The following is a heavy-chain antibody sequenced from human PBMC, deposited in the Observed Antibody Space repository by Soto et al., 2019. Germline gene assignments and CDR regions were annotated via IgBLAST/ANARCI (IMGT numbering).Heavy chain of an antibody. J-gene: IGHJ5*02. CDR1: GDSVSSDRYF. Sequence: SETLSLTCSVSGDSVSSDRYFWTWIRQPPGKGLEWIAYISYTGDTNYNPSLKSRVTISVDTSRNQFSLTPTSVTAADTAVYFCARIVVGATVDLWGQGSLVTVSS. V-gene: IGHV4-61*01. D-gene: IGHD1-26*01. CDR3: ARIVVGATVDL. CDR2: ISYTGDT.